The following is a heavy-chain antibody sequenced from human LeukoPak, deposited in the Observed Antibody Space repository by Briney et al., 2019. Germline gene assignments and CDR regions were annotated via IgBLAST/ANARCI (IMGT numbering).Heavy chain of an antibody. J-gene: IGHJ4*02. CDR1: GFTFSDYY. CDR2: ISSSGSTI. CDR3: ARAEYLNYGSGSILGY. D-gene: IGHD3-10*01. V-gene: IGHV3-11*01. Sequence: GGSLRLSCAASGFTFSDYYMSWIRHAPGKGLEWVSYISSSGSTIYYADSVKGRFTISRDNAKNSLYLQMNSLRAEDTAVYYCARAEYLNYGSGSILGYWGQGTLVTLSS.